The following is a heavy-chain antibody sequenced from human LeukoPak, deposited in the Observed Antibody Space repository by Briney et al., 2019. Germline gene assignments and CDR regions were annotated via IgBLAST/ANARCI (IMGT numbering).Heavy chain of an antibody. CDR3: ATPYDILTGYSA. J-gene: IGHJ4*02. CDR2: INHSGST. Sequence: SETLSLTCAVYGGSFSGYYWSWIRQPPGKGLEWIGEINHSGSTNYNPSLKSRVTISVDTSKNQFSLKLSSVTAADTAVYYCATPYDILTGYSAWGQGTLVTVSS. D-gene: IGHD3-9*01. V-gene: IGHV4-34*01. CDR1: GGSFSGYY.